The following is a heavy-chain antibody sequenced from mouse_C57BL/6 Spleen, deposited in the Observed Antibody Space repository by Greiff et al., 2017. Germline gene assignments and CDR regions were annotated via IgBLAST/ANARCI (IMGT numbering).Heavy chain of an antibody. V-gene: IGHV1-64*01. Sequence: QVQLQQPGAELVKPGASVKLSCKASGYTFTSYWMHWVKQRPGQGLEWIGMIHPNSGSTNYNEKFKSKATLTVDKSSSTAYMQLSILTSEDSAVYYCARDENYSSPMDYWGQGTSVTVSS. J-gene: IGHJ4*01. CDR2: IHPNSGST. CDR1: GYTFTSYW. D-gene: IGHD1-1*01. CDR3: ARDENYSSPMDY.